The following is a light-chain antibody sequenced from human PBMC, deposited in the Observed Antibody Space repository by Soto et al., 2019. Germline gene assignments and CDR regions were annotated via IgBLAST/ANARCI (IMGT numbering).Light chain of an antibody. V-gene: IGKV1-12*01. CDR1: QGISTW. CDR2: AAS. J-gene: IGKJ4*01. CDR3: LQPNSFLPLT. Sequence: DIQMTQSPASVSAYVGDRVTITCRASQGISTWLAWYQQKPGKAPKRLIYAASSLQSGVPSRFSGSGAGTDFTITISSMQPADVLTDYCLQPNSFLPLTFGGGTKVESK.